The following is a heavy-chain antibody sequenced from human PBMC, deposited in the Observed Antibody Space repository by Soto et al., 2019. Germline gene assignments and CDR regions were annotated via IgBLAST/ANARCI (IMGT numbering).Heavy chain of an antibody. D-gene: IGHD1-26*01. J-gene: IGHJ4*02. V-gene: IGHV3-23*01. Sequence: GGSLRLSFAASGFTFSSYAMSWVRQAPGKGLEWVSAISGSGGSTYYADSVKGRFTISRDNSKNTLYLQMNSLRAEDTAVYYCAKDQIVGATWGSDYWGQGTLVTVSS. CDR1: GFTFSSYA. CDR2: ISGSGGST. CDR3: AKDQIVGATWGSDY.